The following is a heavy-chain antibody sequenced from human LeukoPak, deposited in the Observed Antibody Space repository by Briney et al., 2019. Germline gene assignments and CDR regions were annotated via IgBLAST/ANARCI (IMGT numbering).Heavy chain of an antibody. V-gene: IGHV4-59*08. CDR1: GGSISSYY. D-gene: IGHD3-16*01. CDR3: ARRWVYDKRAFDA. Sequence: SETLSLTCTVSGGSISSYYWSWIRQPPGKGLEWIGYIYYSGGTNYNPSLKSRVTILVDTSKNQFSLNLSSVTAADTAVYYCARRWVYDKRAFDAWGQGTMVTVSS. J-gene: IGHJ3*01. CDR2: IYYSGGT.